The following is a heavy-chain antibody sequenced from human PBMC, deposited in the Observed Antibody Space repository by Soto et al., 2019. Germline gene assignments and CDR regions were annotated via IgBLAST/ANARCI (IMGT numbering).Heavy chain of an antibody. CDR1: GYSISSGYD. Sequence: SETLSLTCAVSGYSISSGYDWGWIRQPPGKGLEWIGCIYYSGSTYYNPSLKSRVTISVDTSKNQFSLKLSSVTAADTAVYYCARDTIFGVGLDYWGQGTLVTVSS. CDR3: ARDTIFGVGLDY. CDR2: IYYSGST. D-gene: IGHD3-3*01. J-gene: IGHJ4*02. V-gene: IGHV4-38-2*02.